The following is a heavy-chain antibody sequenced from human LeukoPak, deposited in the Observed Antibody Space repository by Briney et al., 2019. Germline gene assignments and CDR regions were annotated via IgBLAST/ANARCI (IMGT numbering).Heavy chain of an antibody. Sequence: GGSLRLSCAASGFTFSSYAMSWVRQAPGKGLEWVSAISGSGGSTFYADSVKGRFTISRDNSKNTLYLQMNSLRAEDTAVYYCAKDWDERDCSSTSCFNDAFDIWGQGTMVTVSS. J-gene: IGHJ3*02. CDR1: GFTFSSYA. CDR3: AKDWDERDCSSTSCFNDAFDI. CDR2: ISGSGGST. D-gene: IGHD2-2*01. V-gene: IGHV3-23*01.